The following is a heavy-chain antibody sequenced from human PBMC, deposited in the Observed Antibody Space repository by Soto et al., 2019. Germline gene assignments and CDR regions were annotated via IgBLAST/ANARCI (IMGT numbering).Heavy chain of an antibody. J-gene: IGHJ4*02. CDR1: GFTFSSSA. V-gene: IGHV3-73*01. Sequence: PGASLRLSCAASGFTFSSSAMHWVRQASGKGLEWVGRIRSKANSYATAYAASVKGRFTISRDDSKNTAYLQMNSLKTEDTAVYYCTSAAGTGVMNDYWGQGTLVTVSS. D-gene: IGHD6-13*01. CDR2: IRSKANSYAT. CDR3: TSAAGTGVMNDY.